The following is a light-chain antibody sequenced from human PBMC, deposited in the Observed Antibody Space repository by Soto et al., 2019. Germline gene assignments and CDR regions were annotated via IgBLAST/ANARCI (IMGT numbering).Light chain of an antibody. Sequence: ALTQPRSVSGSPGQSLTISCTGTSSDVGGYNYVSWYQQHPGKVPKLMIYDVTKRPSGVPDRFSGSKSGNTASLTISGLQSEDEADYYCCSHAGSYTYVFGAGTKLTVL. CDR2: DVT. V-gene: IGLV2-11*01. CDR1: SSDVGGYNY. J-gene: IGLJ2*01. CDR3: CSHAGSYTYV.